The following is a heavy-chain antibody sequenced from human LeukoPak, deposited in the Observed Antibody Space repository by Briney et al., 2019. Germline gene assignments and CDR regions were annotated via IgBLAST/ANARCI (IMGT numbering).Heavy chain of an antibody. J-gene: IGHJ3*02. Sequence: SVQVPCKASGGTFSSYAISWVRQAPGQGLEWMGGIIPIFGTANYAQKFQGRVTITADESTSTVYMELSSLRSEDTAVYYCARVRDGYNDAYDIWGQGTMVTVTS. CDR3: ARVRDGYNDAYDI. CDR2: IIPIFGTA. V-gene: IGHV1-69*13. CDR1: GGTFSSYA. D-gene: IGHD5-24*01.